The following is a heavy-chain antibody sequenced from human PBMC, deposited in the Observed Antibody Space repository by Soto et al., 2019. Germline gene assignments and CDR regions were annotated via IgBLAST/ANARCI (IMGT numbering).Heavy chain of an antibody. V-gene: IGHV1-69*02. J-gene: IGHJ4*02. Sequence: QVQLVQSGAEVKKPGSSVKVSCKASGGTFSSYTISWVRQAPGQGLEWMGRIIPILGIANYAQKFQGRVTITPDNSAGTGYMELTSLRSEDTALYYLAMKTGRSTRSDRDYWGQGTLGTVSS. CDR1: GGTFSSYT. CDR3: AMKTGRSTRSDRDY. D-gene: IGHD2-2*01. CDR2: IIPILGIA.